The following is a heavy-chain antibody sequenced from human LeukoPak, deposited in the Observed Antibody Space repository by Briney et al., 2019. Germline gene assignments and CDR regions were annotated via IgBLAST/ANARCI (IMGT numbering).Heavy chain of an antibody. V-gene: IGHV3-21*06. Sequence: PGGSLRLSCAASRFNFNSFVMGWVRQPPGKGLEWVSSNSTSSGYIFYADSLKGRVTISRDNAKNSLYLQMNSLRAEDTAVYYCVRGKKPGWDMSYFDYWGQGILVTVSS. D-gene: IGHD1-14*01. CDR2: NSTSSGYI. CDR1: RFNFNSFV. J-gene: IGHJ4*02. CDR3: VRGKKPGWDMSYFDY.